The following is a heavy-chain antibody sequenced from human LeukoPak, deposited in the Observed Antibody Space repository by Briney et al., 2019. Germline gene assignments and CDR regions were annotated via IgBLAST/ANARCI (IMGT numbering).Heavy chain of an antibody. CDR1: GFTFSSYG. CDR3: ARVSKRYCSSTSCYTELDY. J-gene: IGHJ4*02. CDR2: IWYDGSNK. Sequence: GGSLRLSCAASGFTFSSYGMHWVRQAPGKGLEWVAVIWYDGSNKYYADSVKGRFTISRDNSKNTLYLQMNSLRAEDTAVYYCARVSKRYCSSTSCYTELDYWGQGTLVTVSS. D-gene: IGHD2-2*02. V-gene: IGHV3-33*01.